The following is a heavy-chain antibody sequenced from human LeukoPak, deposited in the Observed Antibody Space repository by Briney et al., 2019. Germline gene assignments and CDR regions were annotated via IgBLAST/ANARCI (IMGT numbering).Heavy chain of an antibody. CDR2: INHSGST. Sequence: SETLSLTCTVSGGSISSYYWSWIRQPPGKGLEWIGEINHSGSTNYNPSLKSRVTISVDTSKNQFSLKLSSVTAADTAVYYCARGPPLGAFDIWGQGTMVTVSS. J-gene: IGHJ3*02. CDR1: GGSISSYY. CDR3: ARGPPLGAFDI. V-gene: IGHV4-34*01.